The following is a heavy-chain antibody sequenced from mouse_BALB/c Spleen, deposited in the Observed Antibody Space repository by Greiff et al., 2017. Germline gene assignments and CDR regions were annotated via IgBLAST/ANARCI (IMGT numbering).Heavy chain of an antibody. CDR1: GFTFSSFG. V-gene: IGHV5-17*02. CDR2: ISSGSSTI. D-gene: IGHD2-2*01. Sequence: EVMLVESGGGLVQPGGSRKLSCAASGFTFSSFGMHWVRQAPEKGLEWVAYISSGSSTIYYADTVKGRFTISRDNPKNTLFLQMTSLRSEDTAMYYCARGGYGEDWYFDVWGAGTTVTVSS. J-gene: IGHJ1*01. CDR3: ARGGYGEDWYFDV.